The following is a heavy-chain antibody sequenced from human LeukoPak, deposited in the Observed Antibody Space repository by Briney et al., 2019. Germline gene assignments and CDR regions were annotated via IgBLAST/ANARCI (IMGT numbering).Heavy chain of an antibody. CDR2: ISSAGDT. V-gene: IGHV3-13*01. J-gene: IGHJ4*02. CDR1: GFTFFNDD. D-gene: IGHD3-9*01. Sequence: GGSLRLSCAASGFTFFNDDIHWVRQGLGKGLEWVSAISSAGDTYYAGSVKGRFTISRENAKNSLFLQMNSLTAGDPAVYYCARGNILTGYSIWGQGTLVTVSS. CDR3: ARGNILTGYSI.